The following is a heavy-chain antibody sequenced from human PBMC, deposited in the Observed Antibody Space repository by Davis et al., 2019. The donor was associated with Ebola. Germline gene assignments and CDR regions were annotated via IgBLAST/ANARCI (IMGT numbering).Heavy chain of an antibody. Sequence: ASVKVSCKASGYTFTDYNLHWVRQAPGQGLEWMGRIITNSGGTNYAQKFQGRATFTWDTSATTGYMELSSLRSEDTAVYYCVRVGSTIYRNLDYWGQGTLVTVSS. CDR2: IITNSGGT. CDR1: GYTFTDYN. D-gene: IGHD5-24*01. J-gene: IGHJ4*02. CDR3: VRVGSTIYRNLDY. V-gene: IGHV1-2*06.